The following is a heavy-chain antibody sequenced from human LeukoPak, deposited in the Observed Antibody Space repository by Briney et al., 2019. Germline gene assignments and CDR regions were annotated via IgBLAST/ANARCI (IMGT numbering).Heavy chain of an antibody. CDR1: GYTFTSYG. V-gene: IGHV1-18*01. Sequence: ASVKVSCKASGYTFTSYGISWVRQAPGQGLEWMGWISACNGNTYYAQKLQGRVTMTTDTSTSTAYMELRSLRSDDTAVYYCARDLALPDFDYWGQGTLVTVSS. CDR3: ARDLALPDFDY. CDR2: ISACNGNT. J-gene: IGHJ4*02. D-gene: IGHD3-16*01.